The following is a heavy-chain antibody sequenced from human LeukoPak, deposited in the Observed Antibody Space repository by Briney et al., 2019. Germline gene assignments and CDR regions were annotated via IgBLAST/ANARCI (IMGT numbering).Heavy chain of an antibody. CDR3: AKEALGYYDSSGYYP. CDR2: ISYDGSNK. D-gene: IGHD3-22*01. J-gene: IGHJ5*02. Sequence: GTSLRLSCAASGFTFSVYAMHWVRQAPGKGLEWVAAISYDGSNKYYADSVKGRFTISRDNSKDTLFLQMNSLRAEDTAVYYCAKEALGYYDSSGYYPWGQGTLVTVSS. V-gene: IGHV3-30-3*01. CDR1: GFTFSVYA.